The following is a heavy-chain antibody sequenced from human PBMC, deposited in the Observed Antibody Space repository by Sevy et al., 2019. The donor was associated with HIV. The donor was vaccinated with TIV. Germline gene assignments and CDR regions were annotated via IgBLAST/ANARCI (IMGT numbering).Heavy chain of an antibody. Sequence: GGSLRLSCAASGFTFSSYAMSWVRQAPGKGLEWVSAISGSGGSTYYADSVKGRFTISRDNSKNTLYLQMNSLRAEDTAVYYCAKGHDGIVVLPAANDYRGQGTLVTVSS. J-gene: IGHJ4*02. CDR2: ISGSGGST. CDR3: AKGHDGIVVLPAANDY. D-gene: IGHD2-2*01. V-gene: IGHV3-23*01. CDR1: GFTFSSYA.